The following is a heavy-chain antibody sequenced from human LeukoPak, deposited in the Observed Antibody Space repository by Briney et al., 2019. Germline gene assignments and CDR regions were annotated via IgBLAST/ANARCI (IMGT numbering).Heavy chain of an antibody. CDR2: IIPIFGTA. CDR1: GGTFSSYA. V-gene: IGHV1-69*01. Sequence: VASVKVSCKASGGTFSSYAISWVRQAPGQGLEWMGGIIPIFGTANYAQKLQGRVTSTADESTSTAYMELSSLRSEDTAVYYCARRQYYDILTGYYANGDPLYFDYWGQGTLVTVSS. CDR3: ARRQYYDILTGYYANGDPLYFDY. D-gene: IGHD3-9*01. J-gene: IGHJ4*02.